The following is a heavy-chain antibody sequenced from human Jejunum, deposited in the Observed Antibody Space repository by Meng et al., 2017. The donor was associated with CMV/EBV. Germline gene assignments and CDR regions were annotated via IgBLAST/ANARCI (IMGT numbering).Heavy chain of an antibody. CDR3: VRDLSCSGGSCYSGAFDI. Sequence: FTSYSINWVRQAPGKGLEWVSFISGNSNYIYYRDSVKGRFTISRDNAKKSVYLQMNTLRVEDAAVYYCVRDLSCSGGSCYSGAFDIWGQGTVVTVSS. CDR1: FTSYS. CDR2: ISGNSNYI. D-gene: IGHD2-15*01. V-gene: IGHV3-21*01. J-gene: IGHJ3*02.